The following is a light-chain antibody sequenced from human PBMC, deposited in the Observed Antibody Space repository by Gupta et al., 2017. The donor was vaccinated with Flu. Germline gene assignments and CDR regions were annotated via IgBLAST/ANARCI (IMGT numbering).Light chain of an antibody. CDR1: SIGTKS. V-gene: IGLV3-21*02. Sequence: SYVLTQPPSVSVAPGQTARITCGGNSIGTKSVQWYQQKSGRAPVLVVYDNSDRPSGIPDRFSGSKSGNTATLTISRVEAGDEADYYCQLWDSRSDHWVFGGGTKVTVL. CDR2: DNS. CDR3: QLWDSRSDHWV. J-gene: IGLJ3*02.